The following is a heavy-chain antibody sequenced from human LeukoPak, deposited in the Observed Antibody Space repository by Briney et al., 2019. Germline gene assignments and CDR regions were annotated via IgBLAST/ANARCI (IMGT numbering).Heavy chain of an antibody. D-gene: IGHD4-17*01. Sequence: GGSLRLSCAASGFTFGSYAISWVRQAPGKGLEWVSAISSSGDTTLYVGSVKGRFAISRDNSKNTLYLQMSGLRPEDTAIYYCAKGDYGDYKLIDYWGQGTLVTVSS. CDR1: GFTFGSYA. CDR2: ISSSGDTT. V-gene: IGHV3-23*01. CDR3: AKGDYGDYKLIDY. J-gene: IGHJ4*02.